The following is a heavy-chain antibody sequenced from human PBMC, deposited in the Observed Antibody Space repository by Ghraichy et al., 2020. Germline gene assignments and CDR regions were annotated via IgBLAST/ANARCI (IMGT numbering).Heavy chain of an antibody. D-gene: IGHD5-18*01. CDR2: IYSGGST. V-gene: IGHV3-53*01. J-gene: IGHJ5*02. Sequence: GGSLRLSCAGSGLTVRSSSMSWVRHAPGKGLEWVSVIYSGGSTFYADSVKGRFTISRDTSNNTLLLHLNSLRADDTAVYYCTRTPRYSSSWYWFDPWGQGTLVTVSS. CDR3: TRTPRYSSSWYWFDP. CDR1: GLTVRSSS.